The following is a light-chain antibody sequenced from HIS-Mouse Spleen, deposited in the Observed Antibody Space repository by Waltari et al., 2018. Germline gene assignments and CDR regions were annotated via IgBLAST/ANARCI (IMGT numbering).Light chain of an antibody. Sequence: QSVLTQPPSASGTPGQRVTISCSGSSSNIGSNYVSWDQQLPGTAPKLLIHRNNQRPSGVPDRFSGSKSGTSASLAISGLRSEDEADYYCAAWDDSLSGPVFGGGTKLTVL. CDR1: SSNIGSNY. V-gene: IGLV1-47*01. CDR2: RNN. CDR3: AAWDDSLSGPV. J-gene: IGLJ3*02.